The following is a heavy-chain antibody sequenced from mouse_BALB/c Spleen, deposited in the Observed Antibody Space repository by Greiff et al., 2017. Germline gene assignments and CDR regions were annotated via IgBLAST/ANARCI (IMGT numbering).Heavy chain of an antibody. J-gene: IGHJ2*01. CDR2: INSNGGST. CDR1: GFTFSSYG. Sequence: DVMLVESGGGLVQPGGSLKLSCAASGFTFSSYGMSWVRQTPDKRLELVATINSNGGSTYYPDSVKGRFTISRDNAKNTLYLQMSSLKSEDTAMYYCARGELGLDYWGQGTTLTVSS. D-gene: IGHD4-1*01. V-gene: IGHV5-6-3*01. CDR3: ARGELGLDY.